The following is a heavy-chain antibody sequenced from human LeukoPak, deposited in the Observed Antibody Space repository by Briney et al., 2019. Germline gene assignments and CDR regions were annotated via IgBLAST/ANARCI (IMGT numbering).Heavy chain of an antibody. CDR1: GYFVSSAYY. Sequence: PSETLSLTCDVSGYFVSSAYYWGWIRQSPGKGLEGIGNIYSTGSTYYNPSLQSRVTISVDASKNQFSLRLSSLTSADRAVYYCASRTTVTNALSFDFWGQGILVTVSS. D-gene: IGHD4-11*01. J-gene: IGHJ4*02. V-gene: IGHV4-38-2*01. CDR2: IYSTGST. CDR3: ASRTTVTNALSFDF.